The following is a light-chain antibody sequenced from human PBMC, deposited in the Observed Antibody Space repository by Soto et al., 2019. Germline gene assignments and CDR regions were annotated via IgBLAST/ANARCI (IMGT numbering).Light chain of an antibody. CDR1: SSNIGSNY. Sequence: QSVLTQPPSASGTPGQTVTISCSGSSSNIGSNYVYWYQQLPGTAPKLLIYSNNQRPSGVPDRFSGSKSGISASLAISGLRSEDEADYYCAAWDDSLSVHYVFGTGTKVTVL. V-gene: IGLV1-47*02. CDR2: SNN. CDR3: AAWDDSLSVHYV. J-gene: IGLJ1*01.